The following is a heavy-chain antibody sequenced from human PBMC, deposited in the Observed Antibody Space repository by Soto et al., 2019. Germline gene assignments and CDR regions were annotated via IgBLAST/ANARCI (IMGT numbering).Heavy chain of an antibody. CDR3: ARGGMATAIGAFDY. J-gene: IGHJ4*02. V-gene: IGHV4-31*03. D-gene: IGHD5-18*01. CDR2: IYYGGNT. CDR1: GGSISSGGYY. Sequence: QVQLQESGPGLVKPSQTLSLTCTVSGGSISSGGYYWSWIRQHPGKGLEWIGYIYYGGNTYYNPSLESRLTISEDMSKNQFSLRLTSVTAADTAVYYCARGGMATAIGAFDYWDQGNLVTVSS.